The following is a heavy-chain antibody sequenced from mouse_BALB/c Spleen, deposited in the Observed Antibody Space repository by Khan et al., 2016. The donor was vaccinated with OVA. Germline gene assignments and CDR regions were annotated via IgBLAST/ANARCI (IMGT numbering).Heavy chain of an antibody. J-gene: IGHJ2*01. CDR2: INPGNGGT. CDR1: GYTLTRYY. V-gene: IGHV1S81*02. D-gene: IGHD1-2*01. CDR3: TRNYGCDYFDY. Sequence: VQLQQPGAELVKPGASVKLSRKASGYTLTRYYMYWVKQRPGQGLEWIGGINPGNGGTNLNEKFKNKATLTVDKSSTTVYMQLSSLTSEDSAVYYCTRNYGCDYFDYWGQGTTLTVSS.